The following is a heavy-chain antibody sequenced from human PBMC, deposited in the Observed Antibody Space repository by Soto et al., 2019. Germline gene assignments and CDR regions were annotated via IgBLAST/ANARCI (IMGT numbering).Heavy chain of an antibody. Sequence: PGGSLRLSCAASGFPFSSYDMHWVRQAPGKGLEWVAIISYDGTNKYYADSVKGRFTISRDNSKNTLSLQMNSLRAEDTAVYYCAKVLSIIVADSFDIWGQGTMVTVSS. CDR3: AKVLSIIVADSFDI. CDR2: ISYDGTNK. J-gene: IGHJ3*02. V-gene: IGHV3-30*18. CDR1: GFPFSSYD. D-gene: IGHD3-22*01.